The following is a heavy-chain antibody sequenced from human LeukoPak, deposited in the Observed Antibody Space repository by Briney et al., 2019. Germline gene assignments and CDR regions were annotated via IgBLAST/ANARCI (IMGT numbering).Heavy chain of an antibody. CDR1: GFTFSSYS. D-gene: IGHD4-23*01. V-gene: IGHV3-21*01. CDR2: ISSSSSYI. CDR3: ARSTNSKKAYYYFDY. Sequence: PGGPLRLSCAASGFTFSSYSMNWVRQAPGKGLEWVSSISSSSSYIYYADSMKGRFTIPRDNAKNSLYLQMNSLRAEDTAVYYCARSTNSKKAYYYFDYWGQGTLVTVSS. J-gene: IGHJ4*02.